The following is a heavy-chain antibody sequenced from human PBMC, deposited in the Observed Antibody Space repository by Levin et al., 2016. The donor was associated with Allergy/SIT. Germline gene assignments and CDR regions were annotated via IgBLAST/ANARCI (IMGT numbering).Heavy chain of an antibody. V-gene: IGHV3-21*01. Sequence: GESLKISCAASGFTFNRYTMSWVRQAPGKGLEWLASITSSSIYIYYADSVKGRFTISRDNARNSLYLQMKGLGAEDTAIYYCARDNAEENPSDGSGYPAYWGQGTLVTVSS. CDR1: GFTFNRYT. J-gene: IGHJ4*02. CDR2: ITSSSIYI. D-gene: IGHD3-22*01. CDR3: ARDNAEENPSDGSGYPAY.